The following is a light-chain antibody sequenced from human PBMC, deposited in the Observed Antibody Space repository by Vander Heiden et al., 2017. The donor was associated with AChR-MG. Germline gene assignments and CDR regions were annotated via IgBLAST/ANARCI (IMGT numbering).Light chain of an antibody. Sequence: DIKMTQSPSSVSASVGDRVTVTCRASQGISGWLAWYQQKPGKAPNLLIYAASSLQSGVPSRFSGSGSGTDFTLTISSLQPEDFATYYCQQANSFPYTFGQGTKLEIK. V-gene: IGKV1-12*01. CDR3: QQANSFPYT. CDR1: QGISGW. CDR2: AAS. J-gene: IGKJ2*01.